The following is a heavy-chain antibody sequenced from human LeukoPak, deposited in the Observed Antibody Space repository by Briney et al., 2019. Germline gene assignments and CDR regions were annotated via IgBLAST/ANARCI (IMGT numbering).Heavy chain of an antibody. Sequence: SETLFLTCSVSGGSIAGRSDYWGWIRQPPGKGLEWIGSVYYIGITDYNPSLKSRVTISVDTSENKFSLNLTSVTAADTAVYYCARRSIAAAVDYWGQGTLVTVSS. CDR1: GGSIAGRSDY. D-gene: IGHD6-13*01. J-gene: IGHJ4*02. CDR2: VYYIGIT. CDR3: ARRSIAAAVDY. V-gene: IGHV4-39*01.